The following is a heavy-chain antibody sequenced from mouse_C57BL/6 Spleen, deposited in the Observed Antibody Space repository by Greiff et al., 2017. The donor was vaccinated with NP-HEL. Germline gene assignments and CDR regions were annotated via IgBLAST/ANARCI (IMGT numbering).Heavy chain of an antibody. V-gene: IGHV5-12*01. CDR3: ARGDYGNPYCFDY. Sequence: DVMLVESGGGLVQPGGSLKLSCAASGFTFSDYYMYWVRQTPEKRLEWVAYISNGGGSTYYPDTVKGRFTISRDNAKNTLYLQMSRLKSEDTAMYYCARGDYGNPYCFDYWGQGTTLTVSS. D-gene: IGHD2-1*01. CDR1: GFTFSDYY. J-gene: IGHJ2*01. CDR2: ISNGGGST.